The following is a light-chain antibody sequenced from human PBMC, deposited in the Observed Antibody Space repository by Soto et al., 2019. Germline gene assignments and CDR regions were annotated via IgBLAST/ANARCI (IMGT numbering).Light chain of an antibody. CDR3: QQGYSTPWT. Sequence: DIQITHSPSSLSASVVDGVTITFRASQSIGTYLHWYQQKAGKAPKLLIYAASNLQSGVPSRFSGSGSGTHFTLTMNSLQPEDFATYYCQQGYSTPWTFGQGTKVDI. CDR1: QSIGTY. CDR2: AAS. J-gene: IGKJ1*01. V-gene: IGKV1-39*01.